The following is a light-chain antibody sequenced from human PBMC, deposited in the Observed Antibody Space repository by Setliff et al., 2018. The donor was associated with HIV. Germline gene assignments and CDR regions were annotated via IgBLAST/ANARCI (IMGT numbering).Light chain of an antibody. CDR1: SSDVGGSNY. CDR3: SSYTFSSTPYV. V-gene: IGLV2-14*01. Sequence: QSVLTQPASVSGSPGQSITISCTGTSSDVGGSNYVSWYRQHPGKAPKLMIYEVSNRPSWVSNRFSGSKSGNTASLTISGLQAEDEADYYCSSYTFSSTPYVFGTGTKVTVL. CDR2: EVS. J-gene: IGLJ1*01.